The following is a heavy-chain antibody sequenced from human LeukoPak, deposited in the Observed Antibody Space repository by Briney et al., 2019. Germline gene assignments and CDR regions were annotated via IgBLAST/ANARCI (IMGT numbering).Heavy chain of an antibody. V-gene: IGHV3-30*04. CDR2: ISYDGTDK. Sequence: GRSLRLSCVASGFTFSTYAMHWVRQAPGKGLEWVTLISYDGTDKYYADSVRGRFTVSRDNSKNTLYLQMNSLRAEDTAVYYCAKEFSRGYSSSWYPSDYWGQGTLVTVSS. CDR3: AKEFSRGYSSSWYPSDY. CDR1: GFTFSTYA. D-gene: IGHD6-13*01. J-gene: IGHJ4*02.